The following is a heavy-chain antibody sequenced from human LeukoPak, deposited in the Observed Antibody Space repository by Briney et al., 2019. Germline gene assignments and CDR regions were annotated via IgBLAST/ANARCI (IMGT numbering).Heavy chain of an antibody. Sequence: PGGSLRLSCAASGFTFSSYGMHWVRQAPGKGLEWVAVIWYDGSNKYYADSVKGRFTISRDNSKNTLYLQMNSLRAEDTAVYYCARDPVPPSYYDFWSGPYNWFDPWGQGTLVTVSS. CDR2: IWYDGSNK. D-gene: IGHD3-3*01. CDR1: GFTFSSYG. J-gene: IGHJ5*02. CDR3: ARDPVPPSYYDFWSGPYNWFDP. V-gene: IGHV3-33*01.